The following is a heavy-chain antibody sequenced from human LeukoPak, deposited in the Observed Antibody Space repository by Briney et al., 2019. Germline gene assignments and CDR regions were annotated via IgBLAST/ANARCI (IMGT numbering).Heavy chain of an antibody. V-gene: IGHV1-2*02. Sequence: ASVTVSCKASGYTFTGYYMHWVRQAPGQGLEWMGWINPNSGGTNYAQKFQGRVTMTRDTSISTAYMELSRLRSDDTAVYYCARDWYGGNQIDYWGQGTLVTVSS. D-gene: IGHD4-23*01. CDR3: ARDWYGGNQIDY. J-gene: IGHJ4*02. CDR1: GYTFTGYY. CDR2: INPNSGGT.